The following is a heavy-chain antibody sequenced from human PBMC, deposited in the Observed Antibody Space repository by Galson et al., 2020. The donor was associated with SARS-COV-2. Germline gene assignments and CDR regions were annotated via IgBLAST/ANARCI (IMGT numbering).Heavy chain of an antibody. CDR3: TRRREGGYYYYGMDV. J-gene: IGHJ6*02. CDR2: IRSKANSYAT. Sequence: GGSLRLSCAASGFTFSGSAMHWVRQASGKGLEWVGRIRSKANSYATAYAASVKGRFTISRDDSKNTAYLQMNSLKTEDTAVYYCTRRREGGYYYYGMDVWGQGTTVTVSS. V-gene: IGHV3-73*01. CDR1: GFTFSGSA. D-gene: IGHD3-16*01.